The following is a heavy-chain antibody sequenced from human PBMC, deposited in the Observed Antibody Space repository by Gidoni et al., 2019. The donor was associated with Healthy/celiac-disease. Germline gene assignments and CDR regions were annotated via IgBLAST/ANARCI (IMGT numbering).Heavy chain of an antibody. CDR1: GFTFSSYA. Sequence: EVQLLESGGGLVQPGGSLRLSCAASGFTFSSYAMSWVRQAPGKGLEWVSAISGSGGSTYYADAVKGRFTISRDNSMNTLYLQMNSLRAEDTAVYYCAKDRLRGYSGYDWVFDYWGQGTLVTVSS. J-gene: IGHJ4*02. V-gene: IGHV3-23*01. CDR2: ISGSGGST. CDR3: AKDRLRGYSGYDWVFDY. D-gene: IGHD5-12*01.